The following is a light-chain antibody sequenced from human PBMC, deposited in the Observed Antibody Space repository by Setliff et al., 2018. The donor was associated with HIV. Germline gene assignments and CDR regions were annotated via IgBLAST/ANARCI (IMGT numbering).Light chain of an antibody. CDR2: EVT. CDR1: NSDVGGYNY. Sequence: ALAQPASVSGPPGQSITISCTGTNSDVGGYNYVSWYQQHPGKVPKLMIYEVTNRPSGVSNRFSGSKSDNTASLTISGLQAEDEADYYCSSYTSSNTQVFGTGTKVTVL. CDR3: SSYTSSNTQV. V-gene: IGLV2-14*01. J-gene: IGLJ1*01.